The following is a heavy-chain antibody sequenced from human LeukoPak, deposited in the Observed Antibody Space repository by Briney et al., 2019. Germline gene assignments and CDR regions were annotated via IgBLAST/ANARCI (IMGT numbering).Heavy chain of an antibody. Sequence: SETLSLTCAVAGDFIKRGYYGAGRRQPPGRGRGWIESMEHGGSYYCTPSMKSRLTISLQSSKKHFCMGLNSVTAADTAVYYCARGVSDSGGYRYYGGFYYFDFWGQGTLVTVSS. D-gene: IGHD6-19*01. CDR3: ARGVSDSGGYRYYGGFYYFDF. V-gene: IGHV4-38-2*01. J-gene: IGHJ4*02. CDR1: GDFIKRGYY. CDR2: MEHGGSY.